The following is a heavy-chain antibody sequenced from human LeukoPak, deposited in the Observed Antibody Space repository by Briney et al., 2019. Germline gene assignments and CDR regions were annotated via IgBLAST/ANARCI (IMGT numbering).Heavy chain of an antibody. V-gene: IGHV3-30*02. CDR1: GFTFSSYG. CDR3: ASTEDHIAASPGGYFDY. Sequence: SGGSLRLSCAASGFTFSSYGMHWVRQAPGKGLEWVAFIRYDGSNKYYADSVKGRFTISRDNSKNTLYLQMNSLRAEDTAVYYCASTEDHIAASPGGYFDYWGQGTLVTVSS. CDR2: IRYDGSNK. J-gene: IGHJ4*02. D-gene: IGHD6-13*01.